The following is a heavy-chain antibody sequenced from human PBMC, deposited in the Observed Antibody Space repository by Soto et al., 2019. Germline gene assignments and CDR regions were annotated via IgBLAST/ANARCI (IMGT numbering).Heavy chain of an antibody. D-gene: IGHD3-9*01. CDR3: ARDGPGRSHILTISNWLDP. CDR1: GYTFTIYA. V-gene: IGHV1-3*01. J-gene: IGHJ5*02. Sequence: ASVKVSCKASGYTFTIYAMHWVRQAPGQRLEWMGWINAGNGNTKYSQKFQDRVTITRDTSASTAYTELSSLRSEDTAVYYCARDGPGRSHILTISNWLDPWGQGTLVTVS. CDR2: INAGNGNT.